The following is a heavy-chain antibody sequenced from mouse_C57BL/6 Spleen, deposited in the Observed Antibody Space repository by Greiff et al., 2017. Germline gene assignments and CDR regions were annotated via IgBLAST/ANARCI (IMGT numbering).Heavy chain of an antibody. CDR3: AREGELYDGYYGAMDY. CDR2: IYPRSGNT. Sequence: QVQLKESGAELARPGASVKLSCKASGYTFTSYGISWVKQRTGQGLEWIGEIYPRSGNTYYNEKFKGKATLTADKSSSTAYMELRSLTSEDSAVYFCAREGELYDGYYGAMDYWGQGTSVTVSS. V-gene: IGHV1-81*01. CDR1: GYTFTSYG. D-gene: IGHD2-3*01. J-gene: IGHJ4*01.